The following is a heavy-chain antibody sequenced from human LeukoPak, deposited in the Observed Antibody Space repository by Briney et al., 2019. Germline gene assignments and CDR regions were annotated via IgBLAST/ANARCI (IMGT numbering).Heavy chain of an antibody. CDR1: GFTFSSYS. V-gene: IGHV3-21*01. Sequence: GGSLRLSCAASGFTFSSYSMNWVRQAPGKGLEWVSSISSSSSYIYYADSVKGRFTISRDNAKNSLYLQMNSLRAEDTAVYYCARRRGRYYDSSGYYPDAFDIWGQGTMVTVSS. CDR2: ISSSSSYI. J-gene: IGHJ3*02. D-gene: IGHD3-22*01. CDR3: ARRRGRYYDSSGYYPDAFDI.